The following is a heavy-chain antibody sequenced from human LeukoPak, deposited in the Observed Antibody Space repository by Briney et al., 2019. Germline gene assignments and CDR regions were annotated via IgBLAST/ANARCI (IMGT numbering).Heavy chain of an antibody. CDR1: GGSFGGYY. CDR2: INESGDT. D-gene: IGHD6-6*01. V-gene: IGHV4-34*01. Sequence: SETLSLTCAVYGGSFGGYYWNWIRQPPGEGLEWIGEINESGDTNYNPSLKSRVTISADASKKQFSLRLSSLTAADTAVYYCARASAYSRSSGVNYWGQGTLVTVSS. J-gene: IGHJ4*02. CDR3: ARASAYSRSSGVNY.